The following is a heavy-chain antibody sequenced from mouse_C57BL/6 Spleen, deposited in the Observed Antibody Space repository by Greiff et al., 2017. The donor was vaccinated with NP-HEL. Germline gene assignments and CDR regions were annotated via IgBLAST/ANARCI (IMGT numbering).Heavy chain of an antibody. Sequence: EVQLQQSGPELVKPGASVKISCKASGYTFTDYYMNWVKQSHGKSLEWIGDINPNNGGTSYNQKFKGKATLTVDKSSSTAYMELRSLTSEDSAVYYCARALGNYRHWYFDVWGTGTTVTVSS. CDR3: ARALGNYRHWYFDV. CDR1: GYTFTDYY. CDR2: INPNNGGT. D-gene: IGHD2-1*01. J-gene: IGHJ1*03. V-gene: IGHV1-26*01.